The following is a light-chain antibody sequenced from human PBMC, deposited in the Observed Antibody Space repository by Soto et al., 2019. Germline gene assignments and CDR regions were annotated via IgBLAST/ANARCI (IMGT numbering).Light chain of an antibody. CDR1: QSVSSY. J-gene: IGKJ5*01. CDR2: DAS. Sequence: EIVLTQSPATLSLSPGERATLSCRASQSVSSYLAWYQQKPGPAPRLLIYDASNRATGIPARFSGSGSGTDFTLTISSLEPEGFAVYYCQQRSNWQITFGQGTRLEIK. CDR3: QQRSNWQIT. V-gene: IGKV3-11*01.